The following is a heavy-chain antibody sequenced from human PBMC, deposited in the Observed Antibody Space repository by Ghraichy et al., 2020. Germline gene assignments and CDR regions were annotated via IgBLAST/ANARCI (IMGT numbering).Heavy chain of an antibody. J-gene: IGHJ5*02. V-gene: IGHV4-34*01. CDR2: INHSGST. CDR1: GGSFSGYY. D-gene: IGHD3-22*01. Sequence: TLSLTRAVYGGSFSGYYWSWIRQPPGKGLEWIGEINHSGSTNYNPSLKSRVTISVDTSKNQFSLKLSSVTAADTAVYYCARGELYYYDSSGYSPWGQGTLVTVSS. CDR3: ARGELYYYDSSGYSP.